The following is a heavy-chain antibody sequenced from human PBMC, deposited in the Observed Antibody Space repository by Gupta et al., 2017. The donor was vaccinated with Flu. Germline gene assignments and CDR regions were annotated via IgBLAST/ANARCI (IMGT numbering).Heavy chain of an antibody. CDR2: INHSGST. CDR1: GGSFSGYY. CDR3: ARGPHLYSNYAHNSFDY. Sequence: QVQLQQWGAGLLKPSETLSLTCAVYGGSFSGYYWSWIRQPPGKGLEWIGEINHSGSTNYNPSLKSRVTRSVDTSKNQFSLKLSSVTAADTAVYYCARGPHLYSNYAHNSFDYWGQGTLVTVSS. D-gene: IGHD4-11*01. J-gene: IGHJ4*02. V-gene: IGHV4-34*01.